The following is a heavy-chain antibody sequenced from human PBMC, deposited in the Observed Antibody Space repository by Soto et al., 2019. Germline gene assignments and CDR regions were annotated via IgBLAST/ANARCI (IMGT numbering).Heavy chain of an antibody. J-gene: IGHJ4*02. CDR3: AKDPSGKYYYDSSGYYYVY. Sequence: GSLRLSCAASGFIFSSYAMSWVRQAPGKGLEWVSAISGSGGSTYYADSVKGRFTISRDNSKNTLYLQMNSLRAEDTAVYYCAKDPSGKYYYDSSGYYYVYWGQGTLVTVSS. CDR2: ISGSGGST. D-gene: IGHD3-22*01. V-gene: IGHV3-23*01. CDR1: GFIFSSYA.